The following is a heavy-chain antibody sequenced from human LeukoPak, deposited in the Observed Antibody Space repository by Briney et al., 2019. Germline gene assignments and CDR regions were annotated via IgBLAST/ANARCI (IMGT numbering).Heavy chain of an antibody. D-gene: IGHD5-12*01. CDR3: AREVTQSGFFDY. Sequence: PSETLSLTCTVSGGSISPYFWSWIRQPPGKGLEWIGFIYYSGNTNYNPSLKSRVTMSVDTSKNQFSLKLTSVTAADTAVYYCAREVTQSGFFDYWGQGTLVTVSS. J-gene: IGHJ4*02. CDR1: GGSISPYF. CDR2: IYYSGNT. V-gene: IGHV4-59*01.